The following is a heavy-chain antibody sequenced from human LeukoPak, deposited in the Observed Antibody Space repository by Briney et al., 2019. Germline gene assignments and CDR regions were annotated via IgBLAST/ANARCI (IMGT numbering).Heavy chain of an antibody. V-gene: IGHV1-46*01. D-gene: IGHD4/OR15-4a*01. CDR1: GYTFTSYD. CDR3: ARRAGAYSHPYDY. J-gene: IGHJ4*02. Sequence: ASVKVSCKASGYTFTSYDINWVRQAPGQGLEWMGLINPSGAGTSYAQNFQGRVTMTRDTSTSTVYMELSSLRSEDTAVYYCARRAGAYSHPYDYWGQGTLVTVSS. CDR2: INPSGAGT.